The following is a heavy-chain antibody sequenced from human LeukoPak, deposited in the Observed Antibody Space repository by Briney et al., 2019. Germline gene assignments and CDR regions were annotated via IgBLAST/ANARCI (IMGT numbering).Heavy chain of an antibody. CDR3: ASLWLNYYYYYGMDV. V-gene: IGHV1-69*13. J-gene: IGHJ6*02. D-gene: IGHD5-18*01. CDR2: IIPIFGTA. Sequence: ASVKVSCKASGYTFTSYAISWVRQATGQGLEWMGGIIPIFGTANYAQKFQGRVTITADESTSTAYMELSSLRSEDTAVYYCASLWLNYYYYYGMDVWGQGTTVTVSS. CDR1: GYTFTSYA.